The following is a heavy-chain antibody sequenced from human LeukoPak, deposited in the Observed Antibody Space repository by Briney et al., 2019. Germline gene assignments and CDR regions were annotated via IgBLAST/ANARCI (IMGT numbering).Heavy chain of an antibody. Sequence: GGSLRLSCVGSGITISRYCMHWVRQAPGKGLVWVSRINTDGNTRNYADSVKGRFTISRDNAKNTMYLQMNSLRAEDTAVYYCGRGRNTAASEWGQGILVTVSS. V-gene: IGHV3-74*01. D-gene: IGHD5-18*01. CDR3: GRGRNTAASE. CDR1: GITISRYC. CDR2: INTDGNTR. J-gene: IGHJ4*02.